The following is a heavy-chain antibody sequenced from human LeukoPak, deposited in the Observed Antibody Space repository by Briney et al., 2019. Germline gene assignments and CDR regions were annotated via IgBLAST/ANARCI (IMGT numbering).Heavy chain of an antibody. CDR1: GFTFSNYA. Sequence: GGSLRLSCAASGFTFSNYAMSWVRQAPGKGLEWVSAFSGSGGSTYYADSAKGRFTISRDSSKNTLYLQMNSLRAEDTAVYYCAKDVGYCSSTTCYKPFDYWGQGTLVTVSS. CDR2: FSGSGGST. D-gene: IGHD2-2*02. J-gene: IGHJ4*02. CDR3: AKDVGYCSSTTCYKPFDY. V-gene: IGHV3-23*01.